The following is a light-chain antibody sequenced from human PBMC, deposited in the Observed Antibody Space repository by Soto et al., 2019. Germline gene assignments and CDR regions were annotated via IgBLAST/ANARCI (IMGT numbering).Light chain of an antibody. CDR1: QDISDH. V-gene: IGKV1-27*01. Sequence: DFQMTQSPSSLSASVGDRVTITCRASQDISDHLVWYQHKPGKVPKLLIYEASTLQSGVPSRFSGGGFGTDFTLTISSLQPEDVAIYYCQRYNRTPRTFGQGTKVELK. CDR3: QRYNRTPRT. CDR2: EAS. J-gene: IGKJ1*01.